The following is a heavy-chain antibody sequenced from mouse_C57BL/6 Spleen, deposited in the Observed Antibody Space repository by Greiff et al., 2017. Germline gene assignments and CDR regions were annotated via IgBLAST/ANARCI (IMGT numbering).Heavy chain of an antibody. V-gene: IGHV1-85*01. J-gene: IGHJ1*03. CDR1: GYTFTSYD. D-gene: IGHD1-1*01. CDR3: ARSATTVVAHWYFDV. Sequence: VQLQQSGPELVKPGASVKLSCKASGYTFTSYDINWVKQRPGKGLEWIGWIYPRDGSTKYNEKFKGKATLTVDTSSSTAYMELHSLTSEDSAVYFCARSATTVVAHWYFDVWGTGTTVTVSS. CDR2: IYPRDGST.